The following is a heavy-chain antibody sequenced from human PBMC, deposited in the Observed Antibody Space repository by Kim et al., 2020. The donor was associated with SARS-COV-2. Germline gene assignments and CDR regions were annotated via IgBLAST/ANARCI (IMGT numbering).Heavy chain of an antibody. CDR1: EGTFSSYA. CDR3: ARDRSLGNWNYDWYFDY. J-gene: IGHJ4*02. V-gene: IGHV1-69*13. Sequence: SVKVSCKASEGTFSSYAISWVRQAPGQGLEWMGGIIPIFGTANYAQKFQGRVTITADESTSTAYMELSSLRSEDTAVYYCARDRSLGNWNYDWYFDYWGQGTLVTVSS. D-gene: IGHD1-7*01. CDR2: IIPIFGTA.